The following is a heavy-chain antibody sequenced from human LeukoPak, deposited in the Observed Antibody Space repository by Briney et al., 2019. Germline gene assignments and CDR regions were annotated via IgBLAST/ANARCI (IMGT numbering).Heavy chain of an antibody. CDR3: ARDEEYCSSTSCIPFSHDY. Sequence: ASVKVSCKASGYTFTGYYMHWVRQAPGQGLEWMGGIIPIFGTANYAQKFQGRVTITADESTSTAYMELSSLRSEDTAVYYCARDEEYCSSTSCIPFSHDYWGQGTLVTVSS. CDR1: GYTFTGYY. CDR2: IIPIFGTA. D-gene: IGHD2-2*01. V-gene: IGHV1-69*13. J-gene: IGHJ4*02.